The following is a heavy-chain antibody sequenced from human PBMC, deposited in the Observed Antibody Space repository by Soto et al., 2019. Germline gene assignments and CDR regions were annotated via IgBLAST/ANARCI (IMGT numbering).Heavy chain of an antibody. CDR2: ISSSSSTI. CDR1: GFTFSSYS. CDR3: ARDTRLGYCSGGSCYSNDAFDI. Sequence: EVQLVESGGGLVQPGGSLRLSCAASGFTFSSYSMNWVRQAPGKGLEWVSYISSSSSTIYYADSVKGRFTISRDNAKNSLYLQMNSLRAEDTAVYYCARDTRLGYCSGGSCYSNDAFDIWGQGTMVTVSS. D-gene: IGHD2-15*01. J-gene: IGHJ3*02. V-gene: IGHV3-48*01.